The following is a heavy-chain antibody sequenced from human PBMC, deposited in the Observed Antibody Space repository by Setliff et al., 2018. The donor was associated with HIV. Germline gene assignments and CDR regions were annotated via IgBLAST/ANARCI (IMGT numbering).Heavy chain of an antibody. D-gene: IGHD1-7*01. CDR1: AFSFNNYY. Sequence: HPGGSLRLSCIASAFSFNNYYMTWVRQAPGKGLEWVANINSDGTEKNYADSVRGRFTISRDNSKNMVYLQMNSLRAEDTALYFCARDQSLYDETGTFDSWGQGTLVTVSS. J-gene: IGHJ5*01. CDR2: INSDGTEK. V-gene: IGHV3-7*01. CDR3: ARDQSLYDETGTFDS.